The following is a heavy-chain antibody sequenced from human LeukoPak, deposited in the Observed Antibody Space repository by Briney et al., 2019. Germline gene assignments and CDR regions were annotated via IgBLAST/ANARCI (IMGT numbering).Heavy chain of an antibody. Sequence: SETLSLTCAVSGGSISSGDYSWSWVRQPPGKGLGWIGYIYHTGGTFYNPSLKSRVTISVDRSKSQFSLKLSSVTAADTAVYYCAGAGGVGGGYYYGSGSAGSYFDYWGQGTLVTVSS. CDR1: GGSISSGDYS. V-gene: IGHV4-30-2*01. D-gene: IGHD3-10*01. CDR2: IYHTGGT. J-gene: IGHJ4*02. CDR3: AGAGGVGGGYYYGSGSAGSYFDY.